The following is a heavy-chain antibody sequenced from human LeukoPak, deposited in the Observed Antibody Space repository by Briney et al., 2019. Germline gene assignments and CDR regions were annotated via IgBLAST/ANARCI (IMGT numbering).Heavy chain of an antibody. CDR3: AREASYSYGIDY. CDR2: ISSRSSTI. V-gene: IGHV3-48*02. D-gene: IGHD5-18*01. CDR1: GFTFSSYN. Sequence: GGSLRLSCAASGFTFSSYNMNWVRQAPGKGLEWVSYISSRSSTIYYADSVKGRFTTSRDNAKNSLYLQMNSLRDEDTAVYYCAREASYSYGIDYWGQGTLVTVSS. J-gene: IGHJ4*02.